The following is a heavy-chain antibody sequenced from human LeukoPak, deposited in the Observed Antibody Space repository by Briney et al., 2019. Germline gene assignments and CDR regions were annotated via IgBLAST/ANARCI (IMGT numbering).Heavy chain of an antibody. J-gene: IGHJ4*01. CDR1: GVPISTYY. Sequence: SETLFLTCSVSGVPISTYYWSWLRQSPGKGLEWIAYVYYNGDIMYNPSLKSRVTISLDTSKNQFSLSMTSVTAADTAVYFCATTWYYDSRGYLFDDWGHGTLVTVSS. CDR2: VYYNGDI. V-gene: IGHV4-59*01. CDR3: ATTWYYDSRGYLFDD. D-gene: IGHD3-22*01.